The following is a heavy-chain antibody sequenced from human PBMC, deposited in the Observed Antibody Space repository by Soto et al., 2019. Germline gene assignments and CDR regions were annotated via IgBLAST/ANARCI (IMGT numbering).Heavy chain of an antibody. CDR3: ARGISMTVEVQRDAPDKYFFDS. CDR1: GGSFSGYY. D-gene: IGHD3-22*01. Sequence: ETLSLTCAVYGGSFSGYYWTWIRQPPGKGLEWIAEINHSGRSNSNPSLKSRVTVSVDTSKNQFSLKLSSVTAADTAVYYCARGISMTVEVQRDAPDKYFFDSWGQGTLVTVSS. V-gene: IGHV4-34*01. CDR2: INHSGRS. J-gene: IGHJ4*02.